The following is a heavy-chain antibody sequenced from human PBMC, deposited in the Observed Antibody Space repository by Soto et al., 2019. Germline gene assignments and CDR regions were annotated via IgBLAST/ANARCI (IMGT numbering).Heavy chain of an antibody. J-gene: IGHJ6*02. Sequence: SETLSLTCSVSGGSISSGYYYWSWIRQPPGKGLEWIGNIYYSGNTYYNPSLKSRLIISIDTSKNQFSLKVGSATAADPAVYYCASSSLYGMDVGGQGTTVTVSS. CDR1: GGSISSGYYY. CDR2: IYYSGNT. CDR3: ASSSLYGMDV. V-gene: IGHV4-30-4*01.